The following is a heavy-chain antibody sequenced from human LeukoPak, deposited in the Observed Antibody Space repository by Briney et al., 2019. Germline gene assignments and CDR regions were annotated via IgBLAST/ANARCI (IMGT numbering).Heavy chain of an antibody. D-gene: IGHD3-10*01. CDR1: GFTFSSYS. J-gene: IGHJ4*02. CDR3: ARLYGSEDY. CDR2: ISSGSGTI. V-gene: IGHV3-48*04. Sequence: GGSLRLSCAASGFTFSSYSMNWVRQAPGKGLEYVSYISSGSGTIYYADSVKGRFTISRDNAKNSLYLQMNSLSAEDTAVYYCARLYGSEDYWGQGTLVTVSA.